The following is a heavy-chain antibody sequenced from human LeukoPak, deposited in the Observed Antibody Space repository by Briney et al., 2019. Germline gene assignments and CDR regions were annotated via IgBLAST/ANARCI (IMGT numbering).Heavy chain of an antibody. CDR1: GFTFSSYW. CDR2: IKQDGSEK. V-gene: IGHV3-7*01. Sequence: HPGGSLRLSCAASGFTFSSYWMSWVRQAPGKGLEWVANIKQDGSEKYYVDSVKGRFTISRDNAKNSLYLQMNSLRAEDTAVYYCARDRIFGVVLGDAFDIWGQGTMVTVSS. D-gene: IGHD3-3*01. J-gene: IGHJ3*02. CDR3: ARDRIFGVVLGDAFDI.